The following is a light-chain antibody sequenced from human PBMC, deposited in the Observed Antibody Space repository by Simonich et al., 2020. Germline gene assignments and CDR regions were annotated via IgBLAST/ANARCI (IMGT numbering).Light chain of an antibody. CDR2: DAS. CDR3: QQRSNWHELT. V-gene: IGKV3D-11*02. Sequence: EIVLTQSPATLSLSPGERATLSCRASQSVSSYLDWYQQKPGQAPRLLIYDASNRATCIPARFSGSGPGTDCTLTISSLEPEDFAVYYCQQRSNWHELTFGGGTKVEIK. J-gene: IGKJ4*01. CDR1: QSVSSY.